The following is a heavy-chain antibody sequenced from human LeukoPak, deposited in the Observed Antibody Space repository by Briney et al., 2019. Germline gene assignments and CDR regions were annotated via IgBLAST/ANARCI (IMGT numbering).Heavy chain of an antibody. D-gene: IGHD2-21*01. CDR3: ASQSYCGGDCYLSAFDI. V-gene: IGHV4-4*07. Sequence: SETLSLTCTVSGGSISSYYWSWIRQPAGKGLEWIGRIYTSGSTNYNPSLKSRVTMSVDTSKNQFSLKLSSVTAADTAVYYCASQSYCGGDCYLSAFDIWGQGTMVTVSS. J-gene: IGHJ3*02. CDR1: GGSISSYY. CDR2: IYTSGST.